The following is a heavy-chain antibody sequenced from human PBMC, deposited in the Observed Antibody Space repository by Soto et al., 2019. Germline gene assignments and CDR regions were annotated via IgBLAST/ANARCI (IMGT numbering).Heavy chain of an antibody. CDR2: IIPIFGTA. CDR1: GGTFSSYA. D-gene: IGHD3-10*01. V-gene: IGHV1-69*01. Sequence: QVQLVQSGAEVKKPGSSVKVSCKASGGTFSSYAISWVRQAPGQGLEWMGGIIPIFGTANYAQKFQGRVTITADESTSTAYMERSSLRSEDTAVYYCARAVWFGELLYYYYYGMDVWGQGTTVTVSS. CDR3: ARAVWFGELLYYYYYGMDV. J-gene: IGHJ6*02.